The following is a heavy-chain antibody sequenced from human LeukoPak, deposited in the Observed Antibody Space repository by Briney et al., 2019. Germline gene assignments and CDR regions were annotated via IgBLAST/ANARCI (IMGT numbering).Heavy chain of an antibody. CDR3: ARAVFYYDSSGYYNPTYNWFDP. V-gene: IGHV4-34*01. Sequence: SETLSLTCAVYGGSFSNYYWSWIRQPPGKGLEWIGDINHSGSTNYNPSLKSRVTISVDTSKNQFSLKLSSVTAADTAVYYCARAVFYYDSSGYYNPTYNWFDPWGQGTLVTVSS. CDR1: GGSFSNYY. D-gene: IGHD3-22*01. CDR2: INHSGST. J-gene: IGHJ5*02.